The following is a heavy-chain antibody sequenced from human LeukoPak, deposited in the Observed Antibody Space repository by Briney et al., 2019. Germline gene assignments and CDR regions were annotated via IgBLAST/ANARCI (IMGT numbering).Heavy chain of an antibody. CDR2: IIPIFGTA. J-gene: IGHJ4*02. CDR3: AFGLRLGELSLFY. D-gene: IGHD3-16*02. V-gene: IGHV1-69*13. Sequence: SVKVSCKASGGTFSSYAISWVRQAPGQGLEWMGGIIPIFGTANYAQKFQGRVTITADESTSTAYMELSSLRSEDTAVYYCAFGLRLGELSLFYWGQGTLVTVSS. CDR1: GGTFSSYA.